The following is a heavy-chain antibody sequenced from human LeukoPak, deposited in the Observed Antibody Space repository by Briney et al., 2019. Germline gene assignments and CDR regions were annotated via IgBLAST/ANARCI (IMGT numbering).Heavy chain of an antibody. J-gene: IGHJ3*02. D-gene: IGHD3-3*01. V-gene: IGHV3-48*01. CDR3: ARTYDFGRGPPGDAFDT. CDR2: IDARSGIT. CDR1: GFTFSSYW. Sequence: PGGSLRLSCAASGFTFSSYWMSWVRQAPGEGPGWVSYIDARSGITNYADSVQGRFTISRDKAKESVCLQMNSLRADDTAVYYCARTYDFGRGPPGDAFDTWGPGTLVIVSS.